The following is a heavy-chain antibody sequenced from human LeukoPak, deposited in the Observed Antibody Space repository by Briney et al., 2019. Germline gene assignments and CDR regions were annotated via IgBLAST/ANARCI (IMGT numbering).Heavy chain of an antibody. CDR2: ISWGGGST. CDR3: AKDMTAAAGTPSFDY. J-gene: IGHJ4*02. CDR1: GFTFDDYA. Sequence: GSLRPSCAASGFTFDDYAMHWVRQAPGEGLGGVSLISWGGGSTYYADSVEGRFTISRDNSKNSVSLQMNSLRIDDTALYYCAKDMTAAAGTPSFDYWGKGTPVTVSS. D-gene: IGHD6-13*01. V-gene: IGHV3-43*02.